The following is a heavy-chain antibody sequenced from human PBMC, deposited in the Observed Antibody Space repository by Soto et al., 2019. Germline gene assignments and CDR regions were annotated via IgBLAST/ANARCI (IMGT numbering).Heavy chain of an antibody. D-gene: IGHD3-3*01. CDR1: NGSISSVDYY. Sequence: SETLSLTCTVSNGSISSVDYYWSWIRLTPGKGLEWIGYIYYNGNTFYNPSLQGRVSISLDTSKNQFSLTVNSMTAADTAVYYCAREIRSVLSWFDPWGQGTLVTVSS. CDR3: AREIRSVLSWFDP. V-gene: IGHV4-30-4*01. J-gene: IGHJ5*01. CDR2: IYYNGNT.